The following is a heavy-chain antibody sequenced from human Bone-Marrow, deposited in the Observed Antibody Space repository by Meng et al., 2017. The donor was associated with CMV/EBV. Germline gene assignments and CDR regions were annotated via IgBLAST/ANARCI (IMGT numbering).Heavy chain of an antibody. D-gene: IGHD3-3*01. Sequence: GGSLRLSCAASGFTFSSYAMHWVRQAPGKGLEWVAVISYDGSNKYYADSVKGRFTISRDNSKSTLYLHMSSLRAEDTAVYYCAKSVDLWSGYLDYWGQGALVTVSS. J-gene: IGHJ4*02. CDR2: ISYDGSNK. CDR3: AKSVDLWSGYLDY. CDR1: GFTFSSYA. V-gene: IGHV3-30*04.